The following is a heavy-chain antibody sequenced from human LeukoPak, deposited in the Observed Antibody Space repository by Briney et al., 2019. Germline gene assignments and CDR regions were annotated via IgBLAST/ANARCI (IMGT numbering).Heavy chain of an antibody. CDR1: GFTFSSYG. V-gene: IGHV3-33*01. CDR2: IWSDGSNK. Sequence: GRSLRLSCAASGFTFSSYGIHWVRQTPGKGLEWVAVIWSDGSNKYYTDFVKGRFTISRDNSKNTLYLQMNSLRVEDTAVYYCARDRSSRALDYWGQGTLVTVSS. CDR3: ARDRSSRALDY. J-gene: IGHJ4*02. D-gene: IGHD6-19*01.